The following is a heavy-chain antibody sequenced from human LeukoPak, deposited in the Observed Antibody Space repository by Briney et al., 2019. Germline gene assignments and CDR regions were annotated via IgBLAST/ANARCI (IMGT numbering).Heavy chain of an antibody. Sequence: PSETLSLTCTVSGDSISSNYWSWVRQSPGKGLEWIAYIDYSGSTNYNPSLKSRVTISVDTSKNQFSLRLSSVTAADTAVYYCTREHIAVVPAALGRRKHYYYGMDVWGQGTTVTVSS. CDR2: IDYSGST. J-gene: IGHJ6*02. CDR1: GDSISSNY. D-gene: IGHD2-2*01. CDR3: TREHIAVVPAALGRRKHYYYGMDV. V-gene: IGHV4-59*01.